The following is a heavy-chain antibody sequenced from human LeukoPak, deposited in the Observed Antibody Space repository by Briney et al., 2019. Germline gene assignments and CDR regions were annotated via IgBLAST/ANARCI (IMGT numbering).Heavy chain of an antibody. CDR2: ISGTDGSR. CDR3: AKKYSNSWPAFDY. J-gene: IGHJ4*02. Sequence: GGSLKLPCPAPGFPFISIELTWFGQVQGKGLEWASGISGTDGSRSYADSVKGRFTISRDNSKNTLFLQMSSLRAEDTAVYYCAKKYSNSWPAFDYWGQGTLVTVSS. CDR1: GFPFISIE. V-gene: IGHV3-23*01. D-gene: IGHD4-11*01.